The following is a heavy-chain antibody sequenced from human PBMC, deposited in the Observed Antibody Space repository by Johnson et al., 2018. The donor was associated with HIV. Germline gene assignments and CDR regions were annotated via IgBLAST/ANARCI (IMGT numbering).Heavy chain of an antibody. V-gene: IGHV3-23*04. CDR1: GFTFSSYA. Sequence: VQLVESGGGLVQPGGSLRLSCAASGFTFSSYAMSWVRQAPGKGLEWVSAISGSGGSTYYADSVKGRFTISRDNSKNTLYLQMNSLRAEDTAVYYCARDESSRLQLTGNDAFYIWGQGTMVTVSS. CDR3: ARDESSRLQLTGNDAFYI. D-gene: IGHD6-13*01. J-gene: IGHJ3*02. CDR2: ISGSGGST.